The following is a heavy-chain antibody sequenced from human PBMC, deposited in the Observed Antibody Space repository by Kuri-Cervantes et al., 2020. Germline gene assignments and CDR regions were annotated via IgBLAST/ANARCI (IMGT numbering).Heavy chain of an antibody. CDR3: ALDVDIEATVPGLLDF. J-gene: IGHJ4*02. D-gene: IGHD5-12*01. V-gene: IGHV3-30-3*01. CDR1: GFTFSSYA. Sequence: GESLKIFCAASGFTFSSYAMHWVRQAPGKGLEWVAVISYDGSNKYYADSVKGRFTISRDNSKNTLYLHMNSLRVEDTAVYYCALDVDIEATVPGLLDFWGQGTLVTVSS. CDR2: ISYDGSNK.